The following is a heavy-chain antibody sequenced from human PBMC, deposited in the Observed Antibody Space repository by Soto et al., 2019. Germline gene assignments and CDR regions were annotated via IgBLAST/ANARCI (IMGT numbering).Heavy chain of an antibody. CDR1: GLIFSNYR. Sequence: EVQLVESGGGLVQPGGSLRLSCAASGLIFSNYRMHWVRQVPGKGLVWVSCISTDGSITNYADSVKGRFTVSRDNAKNTLYLQMNSLRAEDTAVYYCARDTDGLNYWGQGTMVTVSS. CDR2: ISTDGSIT. J-gene: IGHJ4*02. V-gene: IGHV3-74*01. CDR3: ARDTDGLNY.